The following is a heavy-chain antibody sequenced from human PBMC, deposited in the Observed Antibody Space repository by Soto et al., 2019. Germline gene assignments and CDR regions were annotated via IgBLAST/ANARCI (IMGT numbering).Heavy chain of an antibody. CDR3: ARGVRSGGYFPYFFSF. Sequence: PGESLKISCKGSGYSFTSYWIGWVRQMPGKGLEWMGIIYPGDSDTRYSPSFQGQVTISADKSISTAYLQWSSLKASDTAMYYCARGVRSGGYFPYFFSFGARGSLVPVSS. CDR2: IYPGDSDT. D-gene: IGHD6-25*01. CDR1: GYSFTSYW. V-gene: IGHV5-51*01. J-gene: IGHJ4*02.